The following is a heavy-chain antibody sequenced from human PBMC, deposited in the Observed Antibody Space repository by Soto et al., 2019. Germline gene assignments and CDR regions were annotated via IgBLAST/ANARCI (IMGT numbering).Heavy chain of an antibody. D-gene: IGHD6-25*01. Sequence: ASVKVSCKASGYSFTTYIISWVRQTAGQGLEWMGWIAAYNGNPNYPQSLQGRVTMTIDPSTSTAYMELTSLRSDDTAVYYCARIAAESDFAMDVWGQGTTVTVSS. CDR1: GYSFTTYI. J-gene: IGHJ6*02. CDR3: ARIAAESDFAMDV. CDR2: IAAYNGNP. V-gene: IGHV1-18*01.